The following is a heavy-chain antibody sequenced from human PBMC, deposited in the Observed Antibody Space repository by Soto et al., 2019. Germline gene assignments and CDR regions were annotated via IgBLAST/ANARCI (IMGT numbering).Heavy chain of an antibody. CDR3: ARDIVVGTPAIPLPFYPYDGMDV. D-gene: IGHD2-2*02. CDR1: GYNFTNYG. CDR2: ISGYNGNT. V-gene: IGHV1-18*04. J-gene: IGHJ6*02. Sequence: QVQLVQSEGEMKKPGASVTVSCKASGYNFTNYGISWVRQAPGQGLQWMGWISGYNGNTHDAHKFQGRVTLTTDPSTATAYIELRSLRSDDTAVYYCARDIVVGTPAIPLPFYPYDGMDVWGQGTTVTVSS.